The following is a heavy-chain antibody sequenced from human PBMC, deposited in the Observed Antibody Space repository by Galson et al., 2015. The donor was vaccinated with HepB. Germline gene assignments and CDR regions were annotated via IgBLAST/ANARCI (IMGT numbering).Heavy chain of an antibody. CDR2: IYPGDSDT. CDR1: GYSFTSYW. V-gene: IGHV5-51*01. D-gene: IGHD2-2*01. CDR3: ARQRDIVVVPAADDAFDI. J-gene: IGHJ2*01. Sequence: QSGAEVKKPGESLKISCKGSGYSFTSYWIGWVRQMPGKGLEWMGIIYPGDSDTRYSPSFQGQVTISADKSISTAYLQWSSLKASDTAMYYCARQRDIVVVPAADDAFDIWGRGTLVTVSS.